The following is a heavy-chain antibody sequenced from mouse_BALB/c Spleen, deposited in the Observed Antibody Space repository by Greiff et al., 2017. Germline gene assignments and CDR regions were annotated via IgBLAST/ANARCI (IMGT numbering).Heavy chain of an antibody. CDR2: IYPGDGDT. D-gene: IGHD1-1*01. J-gene: IGHJ1*01. CDR1: GYAFSSYW. Sequence: QVQLQQSGAELVRPGSSVKISCKASGYAFSSYWMNWVKQRPGQGLEWIGQIYPGDGDTNYNGKFKGKATLTADKSSSTAYMQLSSLTSEDSAVYYCARKRRTRGVATNWYFDVWGAGTTVTVSS. V-gene: IGHV1-80*01. CDR3: ARKRRTRGVATNWYFDV.